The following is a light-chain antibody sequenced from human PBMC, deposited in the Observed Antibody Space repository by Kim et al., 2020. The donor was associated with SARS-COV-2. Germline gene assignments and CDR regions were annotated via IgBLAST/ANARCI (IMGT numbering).Light chain of an antibody. CDR1: SSDIGNYNF. CDR2: DVN. CDR3: TSYTRSTTWV. Sequence: GQAITISCSGTSSDIGNYNFVSWYQHHPGKAPKLVISDVNKRPSGVSNRFSGSKSGNTASLTISGLQAEDEADYYCTSYTRSTTWVFGGGTQLTVL. V-gene: IGLV2-14*02. J-gene: IGLJ3*02.